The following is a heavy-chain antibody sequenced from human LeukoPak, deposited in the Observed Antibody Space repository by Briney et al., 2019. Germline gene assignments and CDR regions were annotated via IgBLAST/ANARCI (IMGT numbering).Heavy chain of an antibody. CDR2: ISYSGST. D-gene: IGHD2-2*01. Sequence: MTSQTLSLTCTVSGGSISSGDYYCNWIRQPPGKGPEWVGHISYSGSTYYNPSLKSRVIMSVDTSKNQFSLKLSSVTAADTAVYYCARDCSSTSCAYGMDVWGQGTTVTVSS. J-gene: IGHJ6*02. V-gene: IGHV4-30-4*01. CDR1: GGSISSGDYY. CDR3: ARDCSSTSCAYGMDV.